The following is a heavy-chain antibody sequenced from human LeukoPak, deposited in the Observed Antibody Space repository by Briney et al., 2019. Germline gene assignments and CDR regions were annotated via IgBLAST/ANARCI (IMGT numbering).Heavy chain of an antibody. D-gene: IGHD1-1*01. J-gene: IGHJ4*02. Sequence: GGSLRLSCAASGFTFSSYAMRWVRRATGKGLEWVSAISGSGGSTYYADSVKGRFTISTDNTKHTLYLQMNSLRAEDTAVYYCAKDLGPKPCIRYKHVGFDYWGQGTLVTVSS. CDR3: AKDLGPKPCIRYKHVGFDY. V-gene: IGHV3-23*01. CDR1: GFTFSSYA. CDR2: ISGSGGST.